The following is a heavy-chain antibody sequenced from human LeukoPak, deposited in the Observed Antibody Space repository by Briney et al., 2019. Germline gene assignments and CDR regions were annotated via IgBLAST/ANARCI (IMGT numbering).Heavy chain of an antibody. V-gene: IGHV3-9*03. J-gene: IGHJ3*02. D-gene: IGHD2-21*02. CDR2: ISWNSGSI. CDR3: AKACGGYCSGHAFDI. Sequence: GGSLRLSCAASGFTFDDYAVHWVRQAPGKGLEWVSGISWNSGSIGYADSVKGRFTISRDNAKNSLYLQMNSLRAEDMALYYCAKACGGYCSGHAFDIWGQGTMVSVSS. CDR1: GFTFDDYA.